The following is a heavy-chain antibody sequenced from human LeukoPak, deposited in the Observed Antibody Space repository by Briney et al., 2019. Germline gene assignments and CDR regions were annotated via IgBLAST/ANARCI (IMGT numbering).Heavy chain of an antibody. CDR1: GGSISSGSCY. J-gene: IGHJ6*02. CDR3: ARDKELPAPYYYYGMDV. D-gene: IGHD1-26*01. CDR2: IYTSGST. Sequence: SQTLSLTCTVSGGSISSGSCYWSWIRQPAGKGLEWIGRIYTSGSTNYNPSLKSRVTISVDTSKNQFSLKLSSVTAADTAVYYCARDKELPAPYYYYGMDVWGQGTTVTVSS. V-gene: IGHV4-61*02.